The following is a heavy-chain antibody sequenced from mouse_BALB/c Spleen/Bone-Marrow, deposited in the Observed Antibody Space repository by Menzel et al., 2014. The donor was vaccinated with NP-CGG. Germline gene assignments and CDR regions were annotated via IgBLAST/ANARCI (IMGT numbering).Heavy chain of an antibody. CDR3: ARLYGNYLFYAMDY. CDR2: IDPANGNT. CDR1: GFNIKDTY. Sequence: EVKLEESGAELVKPGASVKLSCTASGFNIKDTYMHWVKQRPEQGLEWIGRIDPANGNTKYDPKFQGKATITADTSSNTAYLQLSGLTSEDTAVYYCARLYGNYLFYAMDYWGQGTSVTVSS. J-gene: IGHJ4*01. V-gene: IGHV14-3*02. D-gene: IGHD2-1*01.